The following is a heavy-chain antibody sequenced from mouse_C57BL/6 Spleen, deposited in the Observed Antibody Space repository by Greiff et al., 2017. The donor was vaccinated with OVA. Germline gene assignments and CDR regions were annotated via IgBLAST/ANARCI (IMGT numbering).Heavy chain of an antibody. Sequence: EVMLVESGGGLVKPGGSLKLSCAASGFTFSDYGMHWVRQAPEKGLEWVAYISSGSSTIYYADTVKGRFTISRDNAKNTLFLQMTSLRSEDTAMYYCARATTVVAKNYFDYWGQGTTLTVSS. D-gene: IGHD1-1*01. CDR2: ISSGSSTI. J-gene: IGHJ2*01. CDR1: GFTFSDYG. V-gene: IGHV5-17*01. CDR3: ARATTVVAKNYFDY.